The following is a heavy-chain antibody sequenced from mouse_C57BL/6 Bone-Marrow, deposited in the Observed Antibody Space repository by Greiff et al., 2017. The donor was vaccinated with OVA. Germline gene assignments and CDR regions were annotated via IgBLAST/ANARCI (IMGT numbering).Heavy chain of an antibody. J-gene: IGHJ2*01. CDR1: GFNIKDDY. CDR3: TTLGRDY. CDR2: IDPENGDT. Sequence: VQLQQSGAELVRPGASVKLSCTASGFNIKDDYMHWVKQRPEQGLEWIGWIDPENGDTEYASKFQGKANITADTSSNTAYLQLSSLTSEDTAVYYCTTLGRDYWCQGTTLTVSS. D-gene: IGHD4-1*01. V-gene: IGHV14-4*01.